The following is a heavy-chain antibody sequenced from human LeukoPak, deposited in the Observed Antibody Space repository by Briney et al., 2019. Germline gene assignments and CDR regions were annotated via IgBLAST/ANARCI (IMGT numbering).Heavy chain of an antibody. J-gene: IGHJ4*02. CDR3: ARGWGRQYNADDPKYYFDY. D-gene: IGHD5-12*01. Sequence: SETLSLTCTVSGGSISSYYWNWIRQPAGKGLEWIGRIYNSGSTNYNPSLKSRVTMSIDTSKNQFSLKLSSVTAADTAVYYCARGWGRQYNADDPKYYFDYWGQGTLVTVSS. CDR1: GGSISSYY. V-gene: IGHV4-4*07. CDR2: IYNSGST.